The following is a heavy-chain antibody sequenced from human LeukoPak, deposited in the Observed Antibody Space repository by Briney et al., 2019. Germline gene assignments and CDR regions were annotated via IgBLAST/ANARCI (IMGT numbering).Heavy chain of an antibody. CDR1: GFTISSYA. J-gene: IGHJ6*02. Sequence: GGSLRLSCAASGFTISSYAMSWVRQAPGKGLEWVSTITITGDSTYYADSVKGRFTISRDSSKNALYLQMNSLRAEDTAVHYCAKRQYSSGFYGMDVWGQGTTVTVSS. CDR3: AKRQYSSGFYGMDV. D-gene: IGHD6-19*01. CDR2: ITITGDST. V-gene: IGHV3-23*01.